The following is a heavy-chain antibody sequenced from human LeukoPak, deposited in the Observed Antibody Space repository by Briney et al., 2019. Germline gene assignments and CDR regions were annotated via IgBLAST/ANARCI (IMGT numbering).Heavy chain of an antibody. D-gene: IGHD3-10*01. CDR3: ARGTPHYYGSGTYYIGRFDP. CDR2: IHRSGST. Sequence: SETLSLTCTVSLDSTTSNFWSWVRQPPGKGLEWIGEIHRSGSTNYNPSLQSRVTISIDRSKNQIALELSSVTAADTAVYYCARGTPHYYGSGTYYIGRFDPWGQGTLVTVSS. V-gene: IGHV4-4*02. J-gene: IGHJ5*02. CDR1: LDSTTSNF.